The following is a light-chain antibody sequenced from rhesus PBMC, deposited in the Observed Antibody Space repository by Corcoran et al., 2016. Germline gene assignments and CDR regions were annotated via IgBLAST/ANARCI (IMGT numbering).Light chain of an antibody. CDR1: QSISSW. Sequence: DIQMTQSPSSLSASVGDTVTITCRASQSISSWLAWYQQKPGKAPKLLIYKASTLQSGVPSRFSGSASGTDFTLTISSLQSEDFATYDCQQYSSSPFTFGPGTKLDSK. CDR2: KAS. V-gene: IGKV1-22*01. CDR3: QQYSSSPFT. J-gene: IGKJ3*01.